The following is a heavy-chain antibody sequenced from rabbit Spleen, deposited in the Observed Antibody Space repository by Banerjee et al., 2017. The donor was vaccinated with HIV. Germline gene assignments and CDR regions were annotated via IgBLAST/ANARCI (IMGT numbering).Heavy chain of an antibody. CDR1: EVSFSSSYY. CDR3: ARLFAYASYAAFGYATLDYFDL. CDR2: IACGSSGST. Sequence: QSLEESGGDLVKPGASLTLTCTASEVSFSSSYYMCRVRQATGKGLEWNGCIACGSSGSTYYASWAKGRFPISKTSSTTVTLQMTSLTAADTATYFCARLFAYASYAAFGYATLDYFDLWGPGTLVTVS. D-gene: IGHD6-1*01. J-gene: IGHJ4*01. V-gene: IGHV1S40*01.